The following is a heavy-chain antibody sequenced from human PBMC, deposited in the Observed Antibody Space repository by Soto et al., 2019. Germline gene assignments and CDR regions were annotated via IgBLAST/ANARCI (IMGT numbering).Heavy chain of an antibody. CDR1: GYTFTGYY. CDR3: SRPLRWHGNPFDP. V-gene: IGHV1-2*02. J-gene: IGHJ5*02. D-gene: IGHD6-13*01. CDR2: INPNSGGT. Sequence: ASVKVSCKASGYTFTGYYMHWVRQAPGQGLEWMGWINPNSGGTNYAQKFQGRVTMTRDTSISTAYMELSRLRSDDTAVYYCSRPLRWHGNPFDPWGQGTLVTVSS.